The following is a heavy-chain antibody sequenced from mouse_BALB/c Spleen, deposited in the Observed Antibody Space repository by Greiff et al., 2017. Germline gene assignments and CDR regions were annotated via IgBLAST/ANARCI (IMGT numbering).Heavy chain of an antibody. CDR3: TKKGNYLYWYFDV. CDR1: GFTFSNYW. Sequence: EVKLVESGGGLVQPGGSMKLSCVASGFTFSNYWMNWVRQSPEKGLEWVAEIRLKSNNYATHYAESVKGRFTISRDDSKSSVYLQMNNLRAEDTGIYYCTKKGNYLYWYFDVWGAGTTVTVSS. CDR2: IRLKSNNYAT. J-gene: IGHJ1*01. V-gene: IGHV6-6*02. D-gene: IGHD2-1*01.